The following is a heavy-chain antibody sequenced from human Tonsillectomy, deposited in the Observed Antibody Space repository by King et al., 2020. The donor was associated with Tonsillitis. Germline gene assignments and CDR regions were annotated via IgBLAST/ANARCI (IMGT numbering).Heavy chain of an antibody. CDR1: GGPFSGYY. V-gene: IGHV4-34*01. CDR2: INHSGST. CDR3: ATNYYMDV. Sequence: VQLQQWGAGLLKPSETLSLTCAVYGGPFSGYYWSWIRQPPGKGLEWIGEINHSGSTNYNPSLKSRVTISVDTSKNQFSLKLSSVTAADTAVYYCATNYYMDVWGKGTTVTVSS. J-gene: IGHJ6*03.